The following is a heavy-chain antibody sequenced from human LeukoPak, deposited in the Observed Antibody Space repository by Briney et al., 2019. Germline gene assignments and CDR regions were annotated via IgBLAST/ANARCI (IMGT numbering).Heavy chain of an antibody. D-gene: IGHD2-21*02. CDR3: ARPTYCGSDCYFNFDY. Sequence: ASVKVSCKTSGYTFATYFMHWVREAPGQGLEWRGYIKPHSGVTNYAQKFRGSVTMTWDTSISTDYIELSGLTSDDTAIYYCARPTYCGSDCYFNFDYWGQGTLVTVSS. CDR2: IKPHSGVT. V-gene: IGHV1-2*02. J-gene: IGHJ4*02. CDR1: GYTFATYF.